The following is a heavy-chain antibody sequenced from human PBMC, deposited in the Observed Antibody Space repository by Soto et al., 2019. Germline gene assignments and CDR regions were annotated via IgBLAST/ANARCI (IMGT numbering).Heavy chain of an antibody. V-gene: IGHV3-21*01. Sequence: EVQLLESGGGLVKPGGSLRLSCAASGFTFSNYIITWVRQPPGQGLEWVASISGSSTYVYYADSLKGRIAISRDNAKNSLSLELNTLRVEDTAVYYCSRGGGYYYGSGTDAFDVWGQGTLVTVSS. CDR3: SRGGGYYYGSGTDAFDV. J-gene: IGHJ3*01. CDR1: GFTFSNYI. CDR2: ISGSSTYV. D-gene: IGHD3-10*01.